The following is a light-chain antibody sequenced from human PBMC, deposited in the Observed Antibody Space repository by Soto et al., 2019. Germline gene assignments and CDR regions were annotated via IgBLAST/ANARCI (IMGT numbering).Light chain of an antibody. CDR2: DAS. CDR3: QQYDSVLGT. Sequence: DIHITQSPATLSSSFVDSVTITCRASQSISHWLAWYQQKPGKAPKFLIYDASSLESGVPSRFSGSGSGTEFTLTISSLQPDDFATYYCQQYDSVLGTFGPGTKVDI. J-gene: IGKJ1*01. CDR1: QSISHW. V-gene: IGKV1-5*01.